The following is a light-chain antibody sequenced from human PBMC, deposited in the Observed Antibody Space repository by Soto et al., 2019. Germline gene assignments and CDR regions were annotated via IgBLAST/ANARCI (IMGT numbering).Light chain of an antibody. Sequence: EIVMTQSPATLSVSPGERATLSCRASQSVSSNLAWYQQKPGQAPRLLIYGASTRATGIPARFSGSGSGTXXXXXXXXXXXXXFXVXXXXXYNNWPRTFGQGTKVEIK. CDR2: GAS. J-gene: IGKJ1*01. CDR3: XXYNNWPRT. V-gene: IGKV3-15*01. CDR1: QSVSSN.